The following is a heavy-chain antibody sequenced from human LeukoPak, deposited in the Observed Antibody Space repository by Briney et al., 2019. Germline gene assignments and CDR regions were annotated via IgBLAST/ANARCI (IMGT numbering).Heavy chain of an antibody. V-gene: IGHV3-30*18. J-gene: IGHJ4*02. CDR2: ISYDGSNK. CDR1: GFTFSSYG. Sequence: PGRSLRLSCAASGFTFSSYGMHWVRQAPGKGLEWVAVISYDGSNKYYADSVKGRLTISRDNSKNTLYLQMNSLRAEDTAVYYCAKDWGAEACFDYWGQGTLVTVSS. D-gene: IGHD3-16*01. CDR3: AKDWGAEACFDY.